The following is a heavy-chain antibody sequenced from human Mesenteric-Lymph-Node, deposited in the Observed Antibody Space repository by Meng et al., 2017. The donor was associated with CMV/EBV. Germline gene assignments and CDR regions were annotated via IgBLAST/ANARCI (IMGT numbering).Heavy chain of an antibody. D-gene: IGHD3-3*01. CDR3: VKEDRLKWAEYFDD. V-gene: IGHV3-30*02. CDR1: GFTFSNYG. J-gene: IGHJ4*02. Sequence: GKSLKISCAASGFTFSNYGLHWVRQAPGKGLEWVSFIQYDGISKYYADSVKGRFTISRDNSKNSLFLQVNSLRTDDTAVYYCVKEDRLKWAEYFDDWGQGTLVTVSS. CDR2: IQYDGISK.